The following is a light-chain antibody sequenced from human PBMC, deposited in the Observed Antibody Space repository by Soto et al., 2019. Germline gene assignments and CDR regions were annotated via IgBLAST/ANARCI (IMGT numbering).Light chain of an antibody. Sequence: EIVMTQSPATLSVSPGERATLSCRASQSVSSNLAWYQQKPGQAPRLLMYGISTRATGIPARFSGSGSGTEFTLTISTLQSEDFAIYYCHQHNNWPLTFGGGTKVEIK. J-gene: IGKJ4*01. V-gene: IGKV3-15*01. CDR3: HQHNNWPLT. CDR2: GIS. CDR1: QSVSSN.